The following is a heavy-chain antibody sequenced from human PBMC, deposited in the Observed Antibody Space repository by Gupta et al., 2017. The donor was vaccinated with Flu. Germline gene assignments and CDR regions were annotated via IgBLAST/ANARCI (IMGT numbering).Heavy chain of an antibody. D-gene: IGHD3-22*01. CDR1: GFSFSAYT. J-gene: IGHJ6*02. Sequence: VQLVESGGGLVEPGGSLRLSCAASGFSFSAYTMRWVRQAPGKGLEWVSSINSDSVYIYYADSVRGRFTISRDNAEDSLFLQMNSLGAEDTAIYYCARDYDSTSYYGLDVWGQGTAVTVSS. CDR3: ARDYDSTSYYGLDV. CDR2: INSDSVYI. V-gene: IGHV3-21*02.